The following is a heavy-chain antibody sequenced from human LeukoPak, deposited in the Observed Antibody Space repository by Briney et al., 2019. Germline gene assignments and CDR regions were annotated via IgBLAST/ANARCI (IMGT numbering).Heavy chain of an antibody. CDR3: AREEGRYYDTSGLFDY. V-gene: IGHV4-39*07. D-gene: IGHD3-22*01. CDR2: FSYSGST. CDR1: GGSISSTSYY. J-gene: IGHJ4*02. Sequence: SETLSLTCTVSGGSISSTSYYWGWMRQPPGKGLEWIGSFSYSGSTYYNPSLKSRVTISVDTFKNQFSLKLSSVTAADTAVFYCAREEGRYYDTSGLFDYWGQGTLVTVSS.